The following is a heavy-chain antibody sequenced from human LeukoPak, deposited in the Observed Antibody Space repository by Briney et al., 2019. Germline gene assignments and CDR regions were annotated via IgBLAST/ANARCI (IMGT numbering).Heavy chain of an antibody. CDR3: ARDQRYFDWLLSTPQYYYYGMDV. Sequence: PGGSLRLSCAASGFTFGSYEMNWVRQAPGKGLEWVSYISSSGSTIYYADSVKGRFTISRDNAKNSLYLQMNSLRAEDTAVYYCARDQRYFDWLLSTPQYYYYGMDVWGQGTTVTASS. V-gene: IGHV3-48*03. CDR1: GFTFGSYE. CDR2: ISSSGSTI. J-gene: IGHJ6*02. D-gene: IGHD3-9*01.